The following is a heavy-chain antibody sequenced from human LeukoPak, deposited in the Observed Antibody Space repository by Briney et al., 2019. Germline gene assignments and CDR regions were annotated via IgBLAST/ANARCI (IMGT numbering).Heavy chain of an antibody. CDR2: IKQDGSEK. J-gene: IGHJ6*02. Sequence: PGGSLRLSCAASGFTFSSYWMSWVRQAPGKGLEWVANIKQDGSEKYYVDSVKGRFTISRDNAKNSLYLQMNSLRAEDTAVYYCARDLLVNRYCSGGSCYPDYYYYGMDVWGQGTTVTVSS. CDR1: GFTFSSYW. D-gene: IGHD2-15*01. CDR3: ARDLLVNRYCSGGSCYPDYYYYGMDV. V-gene: IGHV3-7*01.